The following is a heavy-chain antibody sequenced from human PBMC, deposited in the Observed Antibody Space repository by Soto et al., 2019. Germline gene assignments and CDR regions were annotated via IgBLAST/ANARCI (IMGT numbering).Heavy chain of an antibody. J-gene: IGHJ3*02. D-gene: IGHD5-12*01. CDR1: GGSISSYY. CDR3: ARRPEGYSGYDYRGDSFDI. V-gene: IGHV4-59*08. Sequence: PSETLSLTCTVSGGSISSYYWSWIRQPPGKGLEWIGYIYYSGSTNYTPSLKSRVTISVDTSKNQFSLKLSSVTAADTAVYYCARRPEGYSGYDYRGDSFDIWGQGTMVTFSS. CDR2: IYYSGST.